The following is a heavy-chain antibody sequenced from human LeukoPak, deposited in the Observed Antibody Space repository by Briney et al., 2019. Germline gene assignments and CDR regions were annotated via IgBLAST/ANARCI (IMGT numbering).Heavy chain of an antibody. CDR2: IYHSGST. CDR1: GYSISSGYY. V-gene: IGHV4-38-2*01. Sequence: PSETLSLTCAVSGYSISSGYYWGWIRQPPGKGLEWIGSIYHSGSTYYNPSLKSRVTISVDTSKNHFSLKLSSVTAADTAVYYCARIITGTTYFAFDIWGQGTMVTVSS. CDR3: ARIITGTTYFAFDI. J-gene: IGHJ3*02. D-gene: IGHD1-1*01.